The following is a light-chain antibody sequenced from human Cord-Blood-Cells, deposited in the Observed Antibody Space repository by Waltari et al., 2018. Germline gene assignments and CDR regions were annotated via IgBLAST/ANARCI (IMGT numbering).Light chain of an antibody. CDR2: DVS. CDR3: CSYAGSYTLV. Sequence: QSALTQTRSVSGSPGQSVTISCTGTSSDVGGYNYVAWYQQHPGKAPKLMIYDVSKRPSGVPDRFSGSKYGNTASLTISGLQAEDEADYYCCSYAGSYTLVFGGGTKLTVL. CDR1: SSDVGGYNY. V-gene: IGLV2-11*01. J-gene: IGLJ2*01.